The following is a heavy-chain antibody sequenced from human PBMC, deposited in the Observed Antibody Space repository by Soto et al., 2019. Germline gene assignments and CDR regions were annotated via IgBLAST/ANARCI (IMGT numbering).Heavy chain of an antibody. J-gene: IGHJ6*03. CDR3: ARERKIGPQSGEGRFLEWLESRSPDYYYYYMDV. Sequence: KQSQTLSLTCAISGDSVSSNSAAWNWIRQSPSRGLEWLGRTYYRSKWYNDYAVSVKSRITINPDTSKNQFSLQLNSVTPEDTAVYYCARERKIGPQSGEGRFLEWLESRSPDYYYYYMDVWGKGTTVTVSS. D-gene: IGHD3-3*01. V-gene: IGHV6-1*01. CDR1: GDSVSSNSAA. CDR2: TYYRSKWYN.